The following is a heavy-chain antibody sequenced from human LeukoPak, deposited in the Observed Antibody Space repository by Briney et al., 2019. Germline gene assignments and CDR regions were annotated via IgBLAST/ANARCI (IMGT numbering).Heavy chain of an antibody. CDR1: GGSFSGYY. CDR3: ARGVMVYYYYMDV. CDR2: IYYSGST. J-gene: IGHJ6*03. D-gene: IGHD3-16*01. Sequence: SETLSLTCAVYGGSFSGYYWSWIRQPPGKGLEWLGYIYYSGSTNYNPSLKSRVTISVDTSKNQFSLKLSSVTAADTAVYYCARGVMVYYYYMDVWGKGTTVTVSS. V-gene: IGHV4-59*01.